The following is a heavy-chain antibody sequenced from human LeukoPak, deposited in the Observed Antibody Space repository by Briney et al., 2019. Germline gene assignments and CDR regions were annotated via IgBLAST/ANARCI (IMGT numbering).Heavy chain of an antibody. CDR3: AREYYDSSGYYYGDNWFDP. CDR2: INPNSGGT. CDR1: GYTFNGYY. V-gene: IGHV1-2*02. Sequence: GASVKVSCKASGYTFNGYYKHWVRQAPGQGLEWMGWINPNSGGTNYAQKFQGRVTMTRDTSISTAYMELSRLRSDDTAVYYCAREYYDSSGYYYGDNWFDPWGQGTLVTVSS. D-gene: IGHD3-22*01. J-gene: IGHJ5*02.